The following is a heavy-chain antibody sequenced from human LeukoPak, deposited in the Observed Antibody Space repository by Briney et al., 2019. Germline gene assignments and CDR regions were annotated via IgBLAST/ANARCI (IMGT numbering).Heavy chain of an antibody. D-gene: IGHD6-13*01. Sequence: SETLSLTCAVYGGSFSGYYWSWIRQPPGKGLEWIGEINHSGSTNYNPSLKSRVTISVDTSKNQFSLKLSSVTAADTAVYYCARGPYSSRHLDYWGQGTLVTVSS. CDR3: ARGPYSSRHLDY. CDR2: INHSGST. CDR1: GGSFSGYY. V-gene: IGHV4-34*01. J-gene: IGHJ4*02.